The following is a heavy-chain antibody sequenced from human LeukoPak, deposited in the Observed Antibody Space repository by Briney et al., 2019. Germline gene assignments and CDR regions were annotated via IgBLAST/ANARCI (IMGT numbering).Heavy chain of an antibody. Sequence: GASVKVSCKASGGTFSSYAIGWVRQAPGQGLEWMGGIIPIFGTANYAQKFQGRVTITADESTSTAYMELSSLRSEDTAVYYCARGTFGVVISGGAFDIWGQGTMVTVSS. CDR1: GGTFSSYA. D-gene: IGHD3-3*01. J-gene: IGHJ3*02. V-gene: IGHV1-69*13. CDR2: IIPIFGTA. CDR3: ARGTFGVVISGGAFDI.